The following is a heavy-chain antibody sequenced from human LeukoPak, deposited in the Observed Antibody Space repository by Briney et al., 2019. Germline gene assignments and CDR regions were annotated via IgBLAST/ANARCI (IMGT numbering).Heavy chain of an antibody. Sequence: GGSLRLSCAASGFTFSSYAMHWVRQAPGKGLEWVAVISYDGSNKYYADSVKGRFTISRDNSKNTLYLQMNSLRAEDTAVYYCARDRFLDGTTVTTFWFDPWGQGTLVTVSS. CDR1: GFTFSSYA. J-gene: IGHJ5*02. CDR3: ARDRFLDGTTVTTFWFDP. CDR2: ISYDGSNK. D-gene: IGHD4-17*01. V-gene: IGHV3-30*01.